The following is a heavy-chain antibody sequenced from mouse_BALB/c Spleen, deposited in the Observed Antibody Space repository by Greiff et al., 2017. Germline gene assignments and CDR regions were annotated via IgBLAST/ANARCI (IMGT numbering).Heavy chain of an antibody. V-gene: IGHV7-1*02. CDR1: GFTFSDFY. J-gene: IGHJ1*01. Sequence: EVKLMESGGGLVQPGGSLRLSCATSGFTFSDFYMEWVRQPPGKRLEWIAASRNKANDYTTEYSASVKGRFIVSRDTSQSILYLQMNALRAEDTAIYYCARDGLDGYYGYFDVWGAGTTVTVSS. D-gene: IGHD2-3*01. CDR3: ARDGLDGYYGYFDV. CDR2: SRNKANDYTT.